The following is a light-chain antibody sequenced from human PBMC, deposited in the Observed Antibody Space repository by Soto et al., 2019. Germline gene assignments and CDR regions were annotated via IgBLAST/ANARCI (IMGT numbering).Light chain of an antibody. Sequence: MMTQSPATLSVSPGERATLSCRASQSVSNNLAWYQQKPGQSPRLLFYLASTRAPGIPARFSAGGSGTEFTLTISSLEPEDFAFFYCQQYDNWPRTFGQGTKVDIK. J-gene: IGKJ1*01. CDR3: QQYDNWPRT. CDR1: QSVSNN. V-gene: IGKV3-15*01. CDR2: LAS.